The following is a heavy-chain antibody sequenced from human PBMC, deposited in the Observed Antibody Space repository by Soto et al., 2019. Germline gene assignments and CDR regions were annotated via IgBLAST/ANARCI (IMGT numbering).Heavy chain of an antibody. D-gene: IGHD3-3*01. J-gene: IGHJ6*03. CDR2: MNPNSGNT. Sequence: GASVKVSCKASGYTFTSYDINWVRQATGQGLERMGWMNPNSGNTGYAQKFQGRVTMTRNTSISTAYMELSSLRSEDTAVYYCARVWYYDFWSGYYRLGFGYYYYYMDVWGKGTTVTVSS. CDR1: GYTFTSYD. V-gene: IGHV1-8*01. CDR3: ARVWYYDFWSGYYRLGFGYYYYYMDV.